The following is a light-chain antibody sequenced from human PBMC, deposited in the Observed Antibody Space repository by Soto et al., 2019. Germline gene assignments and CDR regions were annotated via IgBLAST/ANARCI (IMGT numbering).Light chain of an antibody. J-gene: IGLJ3*02. V-gene: IGLV2-14*03. CDR3: SSYTSRRTLGV. CDR2: DVS. Sequence: HSALTQPASVSGSPGQSITISCTGTNSDIGGYNYVSWYQQHPGKAPKLMIYDVSNRPSGVSYRFSGSKSGNTASLTISGLQAEDEADYYCSSYTSRRTLGVFGGGTKVTVL. CDR1: NSDIGGYNY.